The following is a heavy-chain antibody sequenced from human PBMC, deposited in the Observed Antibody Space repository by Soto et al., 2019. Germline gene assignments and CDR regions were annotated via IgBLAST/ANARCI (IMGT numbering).Heavy chain of an antibody. J-gene: IGHJ6*02. CDR3: ARAHYGDYGYGMDV. D-gene: IGHD4-17*01. CDR2: IYHSGST. CDR1: GGSISSGGYS. V-gene: IGHV4-30-2*01. Sequence: PSETLSLTCAVSGGSISSGGYSWSWIRQPPGKGLEWIGYIYHSGSTYYNPSLKSRVTISVDRSKNQFSLKLSSVTAADTAVYYCARAHYGDYGYGMDVWGQGTTVTLSS.